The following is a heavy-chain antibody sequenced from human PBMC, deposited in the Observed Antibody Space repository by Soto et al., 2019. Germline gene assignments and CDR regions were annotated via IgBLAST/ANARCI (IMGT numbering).Heavy chain of an antibody. CDR2: IYPGDSDT. Sequence: GESLKISCKGSGYSFIDYWIGWVRQMPGKGLEWMGIIYPGDSDTRYSPSFQGQVTISADKSISTAYLQWSSLKASDTAMYYCARRASTSTFDYWGRGTLVTVSS. V-gene: IGHV5-51*01. CDR1: GYSFIDYW. CDR3: ARRASTSTFDY. D-gene: IGHD2-2*01. J-gene: IGHJ4*02.